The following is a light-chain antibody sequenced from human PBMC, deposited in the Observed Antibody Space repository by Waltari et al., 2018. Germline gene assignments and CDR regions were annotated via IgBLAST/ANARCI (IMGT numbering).Light chain of an antibody. CDR3: LQFKSNPDS. CDR1: QDITTY. J-gene: IGKJ2*03. V-gene: IGKV1-13*02. Sequence: IQWTHSPSYLSDSAGERVTITFAARQDITTYLIWYQHKPGKAPKRLIHLASCLESGVPLMFLCSGSATDVTHTISSLQPEDFATYDGLQFKSNPDSFGHGTKVEIK. CDR2: LAS.